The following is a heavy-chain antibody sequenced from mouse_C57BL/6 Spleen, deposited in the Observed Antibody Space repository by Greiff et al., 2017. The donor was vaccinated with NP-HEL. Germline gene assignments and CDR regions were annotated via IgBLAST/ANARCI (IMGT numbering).Heavy chain of an antibody. J-gene: IGHJ1*03. V-gene: IGHV1-64*01. CDR2: FHPNSGST. CDR3: ARRYYGSSSWYFDV. CDR1: GYTFTSYW. D-gene: IGHD1-1*01. Sequence: QVQLQQPGAELVKPGASVKLSCKASGYTFTSYWMHWVKQRPGQGLEWIGMFHPNSGSTNYNEKFKSKATLTVDKSSSTAYMQLSSLTSEDSEVYYCARRYYGSSSWYFDVGGKGTTVTVSS.